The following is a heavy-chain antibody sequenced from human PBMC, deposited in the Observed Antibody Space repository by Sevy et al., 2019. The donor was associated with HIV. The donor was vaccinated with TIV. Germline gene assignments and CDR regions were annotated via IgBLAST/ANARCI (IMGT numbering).Heavy chain of an antibody. D-gene: IGHD3-10*01. J-gene: IGHJ6*02. V-gene: IGHV4-31*03. CDR3: ARDRGVPGVIASYYYYYGMDV. CDR2: IYYSGST. CDR1: GGSISSGGYY. Sequence: SETLSLTCTVSGGSISSGGYYWSWIRQHPGKGLEWIGYIYYSGSTYYNPSLKSRVTISVDTSKNQFSLKQSSVTAADTAVYYCARDRGVPGVIASYYYYYGMDVWGQGTTVTVSS.